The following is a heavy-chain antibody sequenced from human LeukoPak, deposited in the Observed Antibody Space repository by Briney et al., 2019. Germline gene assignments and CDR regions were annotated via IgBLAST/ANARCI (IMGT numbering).Heavy chain of an antibody. CDR2: IKGDGSLK. Sequence: PGRSLRLSCAASGFTFSSYGMHWVRQAPGKGLEWVANIKGDGSLKYYVDSVKGRFTISRDNAQNSLYLQMDSLRAEDTAIYYCTRDSNFYSNYFYDVFDIWGQGTVVTVSS. J-gene: IGHJ3*02. D-gene: IGHD4-11*01. CDR1: GFTFSSYG. CDR3: TRDSNFYSNYFYDVFDI. V-gene: IGHV3-7*01.